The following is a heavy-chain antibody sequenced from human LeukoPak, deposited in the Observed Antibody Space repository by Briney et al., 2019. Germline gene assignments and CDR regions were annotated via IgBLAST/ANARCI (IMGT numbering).Heavy chain of an antibody. V-gene: IGHV4-4*07. CDR2: IYTSGST. Sequence: SETLSLTCTVSGGSISSYYWSWIRQPAGKGLEWIGRIYTSGSTNYNPSLKSRVTMSVDTSKNQFSLKLSSVTAADTAVYYCARETSPYYYDSTGLNAFDIWGQGTMVTVSS. CDR1: GGSISSYY. CDR3: ARETSPYYYDSTGLNAFDI. D-gene: IGHD3-22*01. J-gene: IGHJ3*02.